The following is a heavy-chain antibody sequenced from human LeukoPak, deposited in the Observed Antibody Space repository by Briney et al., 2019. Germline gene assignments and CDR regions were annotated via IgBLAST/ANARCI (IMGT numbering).Heavy chain of an antibody. D-gene: IGHD3-10*01. J-gene: IGHJ4*02. CDR3: ARGRSVGVISSFDY. Sequence: GGSLRLSCAASGFTFIHYAMSWVRQTPEKGLEWVSGIINSGGSTYYRDCVKGRFTISRDNSKDTLYLQMNSLRAEDTAVYYCARGRSVGVISSFDYWGQGKLVTVSS. V-gene: IGHV3-23*01. CDR2: IINSGGST. CDR1: GFTFIHYA.